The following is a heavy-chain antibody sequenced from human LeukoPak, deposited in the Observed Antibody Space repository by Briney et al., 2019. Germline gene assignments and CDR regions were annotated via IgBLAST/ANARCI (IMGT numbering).Heavy chain of an antibody. V-gene: IGHV4-59*01. D-gene: IGHD6-6*01. CDR3: ARVSGSSGFFDY. Sequence: SETLSLTCTVSGGSISSYYWSWIRQPPGKGLEWIGYIYYSGSTNYNPSLKSRVTISVDTSKNQFSLKLSSVTAADTAVYYCARVSGSSGFFDYWGQGTLVTVSS. J-gene: IGHJ4*02. CDR1: GGSISSYY. CDR2: IYYSGST.